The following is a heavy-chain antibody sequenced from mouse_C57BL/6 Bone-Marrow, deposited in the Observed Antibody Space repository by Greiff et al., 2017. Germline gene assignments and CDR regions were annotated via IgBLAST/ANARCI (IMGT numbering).Heavy chain of an antibody. D-gene: IGHD1-1*02. CDR3: ARGPMEDWFAY. Sequence: EVQLQQSGAELVKPGASVKLSCTASGFNITDYYMHWVKQRTEQGLEWIGRIDPEDGETKYAPKFQGKATITADTSSNTAYLQLSSLTSADTAVYYCARGPMEDWFAYWGQGTLVTVSA. V-gene: IGHV14-2*01. J-gene: IGHJ3*01. CDR1: GFNITDYY. CDR2: IDPEDGET.